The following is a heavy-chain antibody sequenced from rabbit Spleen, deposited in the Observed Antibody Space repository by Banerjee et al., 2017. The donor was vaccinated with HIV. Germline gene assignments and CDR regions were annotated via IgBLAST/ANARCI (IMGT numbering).Heavy chain of an antibody. CDR3: ARDTGSSFSSYGMDL. V-gene: IGHV1S40*01. D-gene: IGHD8-1*01. J-gene: IGHJ6*01. CDR2: IEGGSSIFT. CDR1: GVSFSGSSY. Sequence: QSLEESGGDLVKPGASLTLTCTASGVSFSGSSYMCWVRQAPGKGLEWIACIEGGSSIFTYFTSWAKGRFTISKASSTTVTLQMTSLTAADTATYFCARDTGSSFSSYGMDLWGPGTLVTVS.